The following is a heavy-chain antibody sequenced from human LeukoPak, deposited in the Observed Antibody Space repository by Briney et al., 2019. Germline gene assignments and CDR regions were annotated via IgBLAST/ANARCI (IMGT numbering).Heavy chain of an antibody. J-gene: IGHJ4*02. V-gene: IGHV1-69*13. CDR2: IIPIFGTA. CDR1: GGSFSSYA. Sequence: GASVKVSCKASGGSFSSYAISWVRQAPGQGLEWMGGIIPIFGTANYAQKLQGRVTITADESTSTAYMELSSLRSEDTAVYYCARDTTVTPFDYWGQGTLVTVSS. CDR3: ARDTTVTPFDY. D-gene: IGHD4-17*01.